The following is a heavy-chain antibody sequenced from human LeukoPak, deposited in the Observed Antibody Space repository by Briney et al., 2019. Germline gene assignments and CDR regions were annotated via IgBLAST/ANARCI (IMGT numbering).Heavy chain of an antibody. V-gene: IGHV1-2*02. J-gene: IGHJ4*02. CDR1: GYTFTGYY. D-gene: IGHD6-19*01. Sequence: ASVKVSCKASGYTFTGYYMHWVRQAPGQGLEWMGWINPNSGGTNYAQKFQGRVTMTRDTSISTAYMELSRLRSDDTAVYYCARVRDEPRRYSSGWFTYWGQGTLVTVSS. CDR2: INPNSGGT. CDR3: ARVRDEPRRYSSGWFTY.